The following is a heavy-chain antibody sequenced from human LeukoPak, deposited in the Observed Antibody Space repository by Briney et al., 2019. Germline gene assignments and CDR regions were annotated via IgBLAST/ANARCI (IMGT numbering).Heavy chain of an antibody. D-gene: IGHD3-22*01. CDR2: IYTSGST. Sequence: PSETLSLTCTASGGSISSYYWSWIRQPAGKGLEWIGRIYTSGSTNYNPSLKSRVTMSVDTSKNQFSVKLSSVTAADTAVYYCARDGYYYDSTGYSGDYWGQGTLVTVSS. V-gene: IGHV4-4*07. CDR1: GGSISSYY. J-gene: IGHJ4*02. CDR3: ARDGYYYDSTGYSGDY.